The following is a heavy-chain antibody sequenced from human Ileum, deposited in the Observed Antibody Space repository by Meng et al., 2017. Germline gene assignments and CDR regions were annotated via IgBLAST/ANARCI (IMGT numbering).Heavy chain of an antibody. CDR2: IYWDDDK. J-gene: IGHJ4*02. Sequence: QITLKETGSALVKATQKLTLTCNFSGFSLATSWVSVAWIRQPPGEALEWLALIYWDDDKRYSPSLKNRLAITKDTSKNQVVLTMTNMDPMDTGTYYCAHSPQGYFDYWGPGTLVTVSS. V-gene: IGHV2-5*02. CDR3: AHSPQGYFDY. CDR1: GFSLATSWVS.